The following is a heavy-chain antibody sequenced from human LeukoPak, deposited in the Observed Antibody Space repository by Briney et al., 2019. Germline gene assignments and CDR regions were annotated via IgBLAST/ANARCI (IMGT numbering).Heavy chain of an antibody. V-gene: IGHV1-2*04. D-gene: IGHD3-10*01. CDR2: INPNSGGT. CDR1: GYTFIGYY. J-gene: IGHJ3*02. CDR3: ARSRGELYDAFDI. Sequence: ASVKVSCKASGYTFIGYYMHWVRQAPGQGLEWMGWINPNSGGTNYAQKFQGWVTMTRDTSISTAYMELSRLRSDDTAVYYCARSRGELYDAFDIWGQGTMVTVSS.